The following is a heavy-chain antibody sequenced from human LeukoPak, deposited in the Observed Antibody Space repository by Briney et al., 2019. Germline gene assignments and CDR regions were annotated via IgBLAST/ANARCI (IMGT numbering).Heavy chain of an antibody. Sequence: PGGSLRLSCVASGLNFDDSAMHWVRQAPGKGLEWVSLISGDGGSTYYADSVKGRFTISRDNSKNSLYLQMNSLRTEDTALYYCAKDMWQLANYFDYWGQGTLVTVSS. CDR1: GLNFDDSA. V-gene: IGHV3-43*02. D-gene: IGHD6-13*01. CDR2: ISGDGGST. CDR3: AKDMWQLANYFDY. J-gene: IGHJ4*02.